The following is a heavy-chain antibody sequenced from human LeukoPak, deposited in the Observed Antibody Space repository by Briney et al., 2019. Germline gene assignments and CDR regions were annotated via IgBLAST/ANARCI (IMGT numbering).Heavy chain of an antibody. Sequence: PGASLRLSCAASGFTFSSYAMSWVRQAQGRGLEGSPAFVGGGGSTYYADSVKGRFTISRDNSKNTLYLQMNSLRAEDTAVYYCAKGRTAYCSSTSCYTSDYWGQGTLVTVSS. D-gene: IGHD2-2*02. J-gene: IGHJ4*02. CDR2: FVGGGGST. V-gene: IGHV3-23*01. CDR3: AKGRTAYCSSTSCYTSDY. CDR1: GFTFSSYA.